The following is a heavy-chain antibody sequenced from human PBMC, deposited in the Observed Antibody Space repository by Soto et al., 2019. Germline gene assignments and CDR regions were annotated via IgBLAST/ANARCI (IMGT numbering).Heavy chain of an antibody. J-gene: IGHJ3*01. CDR3: ARDSGGHTGYYFDGLYV. CDR2: ISGGGSII. Sequence: EMRLVESGGGLAQPGGSLRLTCVASGFNFNTYAMNWVRQAPGKGLEWVSYISGGGSIINYADSVKGRFTISRDTPKNSMSLQMDSLRHEDTALYFCARDSGGHTGYYFDGLYVWGQGTVVTVSA. CDR1: GFNFNTYA. V-gene: IGHV3-48*02. D-gene: IGHD5-12*01.